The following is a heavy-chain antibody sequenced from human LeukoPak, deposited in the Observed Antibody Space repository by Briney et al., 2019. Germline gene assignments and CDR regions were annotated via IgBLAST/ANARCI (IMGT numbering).Heavy chain of an antibody. CDR2: ISGSGGST. CDR1: GFTFSSYA. Sequence: GGSLRLSCPASGFTFSSYAMSWVRQAPGKGLEWVSAISGSGGSTYYADSVKGRFTISRDNSKNTLYLQMNSLRAEDTAVYYCAKEWNANAYRYYYYMDVWGKGTTVTVSS. D-gene: IGHD1-1*01. CDR3: AKEWNANAYRYYYYMDV. J-gene: IGHJ6*03. V-gene: IGHV3-23*01.